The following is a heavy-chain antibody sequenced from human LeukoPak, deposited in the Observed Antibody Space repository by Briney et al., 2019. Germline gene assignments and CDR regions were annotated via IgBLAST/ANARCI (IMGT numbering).Heavy chain of an antibody. CDR1: GFTFSSYW. CDR2: IKQDGSEK. CDR3: ARVAYSSSDYYYYYMDV. V-gene: IGHV3-7*01. D-gene: IGHD6-13*01. Sequence: PGGSLRLSCAASGFTFSSYWMSWVRQAPGKGLEWVANIKQDGSEKYYVDSVKGRFTISRDNAKNSLYLQMNSLRAEDTAVYYCARVAYSSSDYYYYYMDVWGKGTTVTVSS. J-gene: IGHJ6*03.